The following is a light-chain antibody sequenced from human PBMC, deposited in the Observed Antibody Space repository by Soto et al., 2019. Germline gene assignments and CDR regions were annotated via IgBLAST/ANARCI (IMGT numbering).Light chain of an antibody. CDR2: GAS. J-gene: IGKJ2*01. V-gene: IGKV3-20*01. CDR3: QQYIDWPYT. Sequence: EIVLTQSPGTLSLSPGERATLSCRASQGVSTSYLAWYQQKPGQAPRLLISGASSRATGFPARFSGSGSGTEFTLTISSLQTEDSAVYYCQQYIDWPYTFGQGTKVEIK. CDR1: QGVSTSY.